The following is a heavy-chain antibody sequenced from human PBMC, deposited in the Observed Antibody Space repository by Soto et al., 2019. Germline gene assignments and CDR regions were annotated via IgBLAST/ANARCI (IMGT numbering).Heavy chain of an antibody. CDR1: GGTFSSYA. D-gene: IGHD2-21*02. Sequence: QVQLVQSGAEVKKPGSSVKVSCKASGGTFSSYAISWVRQAPGQVLEWMGGIIPIFGTANYAQKFHGRVTITADESTSTAYMGLSSLRSEDTVVYYCGGGNFDYYYYGMDVWGQGTTVTVSS. CDR3: GGGNFDYYYYGMDV. J-gene: IGHJ6*02. V-gene: IGHV1-69*01. CDR2: IIPIFGTA.